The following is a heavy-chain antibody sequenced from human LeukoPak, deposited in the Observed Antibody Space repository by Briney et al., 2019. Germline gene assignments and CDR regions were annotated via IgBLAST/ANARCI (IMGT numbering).Heavy chain of an antibody. CDR2: ITGSGEST. CDR3: AKHRGSGVAGTGGVES. V-gene: IGHV3-23*01. Sequence: PGGSLRLSCAASGFTFSTYAMGWVRQAPGKGLDWVSTITGSGESTYYADSVKGRFTISRDNSKNTLSLQMNSLRADDTAVYYCAKHRGSGVAGTGGVESWGQGTLVTVSS. D-gene: IGHD6-19*01. J-gene: IGHJ4*02. CDR1: GFTFSTYA.